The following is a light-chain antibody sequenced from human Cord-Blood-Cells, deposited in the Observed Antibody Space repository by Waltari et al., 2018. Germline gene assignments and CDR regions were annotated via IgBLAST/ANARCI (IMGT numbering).Light chain of an antibody. CDR1: QSVLYSSHNKNY. J-gene: IGKJ4*01. CDR3: QQYYSTPLT. V-gene: IGKV4-1*01. CDR2: WAS. Sequence: DIVMTQSPASLAVSLGERATINCKSSQSVLYSSHNKNYLAWYQQKPGQPPKLIIYWASTRESGVPDRFSGSGSGTDFTLTISSLQAEDVAVYYCQQYYSTPLTFGGGTKVEIK.